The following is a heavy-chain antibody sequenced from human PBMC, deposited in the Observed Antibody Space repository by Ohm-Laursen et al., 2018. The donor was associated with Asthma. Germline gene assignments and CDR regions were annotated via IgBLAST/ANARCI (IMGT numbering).Heavy chain of an antibody. Sequence: TLSLTCTVSGDSIGSSRSYWGWIRQPPGKGLDWIGIISFEGSTYYNPSLGSRLTMSIDTSKTLVSLTLSSVTVADTAMYYCAFCSGGTCYHGVFDFWGQGTLVTVSS. V-gene: IGHV4-39*01. CDR1: GDSIGSSRSY. J-gene: IGHJ4*02. CDR3: AFCSGGTCYHGVFDF. D-gene: IGHD2-15*01. CDR2: ISFEGST.